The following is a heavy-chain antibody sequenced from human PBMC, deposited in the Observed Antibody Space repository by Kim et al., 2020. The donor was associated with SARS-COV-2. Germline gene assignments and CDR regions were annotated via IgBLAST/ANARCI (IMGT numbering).Heavy chain of an antibody. CDR1: GFTFSSYG. V-gene: IGHV3-33*06. CDR2: IWYDGSNK. Sequence: GGSLRLSCAASGFTFSSYGMHWVRQAPGKGLEWVAVIWYDGSNKYYADSVKGRFTISRDNSKNTLYLQMNSLRAEDTAVYYCAKDFGGLSTYFDYWGQGTLVTDSS. J-gene: IGHJ4*02. D-gene: IGHD3-10*01. CDR3: AKDFGGLSTYFDY.